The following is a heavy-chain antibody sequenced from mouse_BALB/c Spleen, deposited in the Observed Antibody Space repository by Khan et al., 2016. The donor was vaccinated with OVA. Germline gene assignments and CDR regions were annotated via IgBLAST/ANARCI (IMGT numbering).Heavy chain of an antibody. D-gene: IGHD1-1*02. CDR2: INTYTGEP. CDR1: GYTFTNYG. CDR3: ASGGYWYVDV. J-gene: IGHJ1*01. V-gene: IGHV9-3-1*01. Sequence: QIQLVQSGPELKKPGETVKISCKASGYTFTNYGMNWVKQAPGKGLKWMGWINTYTGEPTYADDFKGRFAFSLETSASTAYLQINNLKNDDTATYFCASGGYWYVDVWGAGTTVTVSS.